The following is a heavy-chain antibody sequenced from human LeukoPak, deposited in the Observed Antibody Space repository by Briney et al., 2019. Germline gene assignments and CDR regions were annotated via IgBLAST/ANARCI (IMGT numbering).Heavy chain of an antibody. D-gene: IGHD2-21*02. CDR3: ARGGHIVVVTSGVLAEYFQH. CDR2: LSHNGGNT. J-gene: IGHJ1*01. V-gene: IGHV3-64*04. CDR1: GFTFSSHA. Sequence: GGSLRLSCSASGFTFSSHALHWVRQAPGKGLEYVSGLSHNGGNTYYADSVKGRFTISRDNSKNTVYLQMNSLRAEDTAVYYCARGGHIVVVTSGVLAEYFQHWGQGTLVTVSS.